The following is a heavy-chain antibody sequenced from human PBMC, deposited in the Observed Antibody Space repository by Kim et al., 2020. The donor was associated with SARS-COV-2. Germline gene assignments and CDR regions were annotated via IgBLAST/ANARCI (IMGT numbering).Heavy chain of an antibody. CDR3: ATERKWAGGSGSYYFDY. V-gene: IGHV1-24*01. CDR2: FDPEDGET. D-gene: IGHD3-10*01. J-gene: IGHJ4*02. CDR1: GYTLTELS. Sequence: ASVKVSCKVSGYTLTELSMHWVRQAPGKGLEWMGGFDPEDGETIYAQKFQGRVTMTEDTSTDTAYMELSSLRSEDTAVYYCATERKWAGGSGSYYFDYWGQGTLVTVSS.